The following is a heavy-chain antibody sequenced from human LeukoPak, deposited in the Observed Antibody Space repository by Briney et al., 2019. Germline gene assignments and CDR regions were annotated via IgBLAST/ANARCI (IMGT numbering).Heavy chain of an antibody. J-gene: IGHJ5*02. CDR2: IDRGVGST. D-gene: IGHD6-19*01. CDR3: ARAVNSGWYARGWFDP. V-gene: IGHV3-23*01. CDR1: GFTFSLYD. Sequence: PGGSLRLSCAASGFTFSLYDMSWVRQAPGKGLECVSAIDRGVGSTYYADSVKGRFTISRDNAKNSLYLQMNSLRAEDTAVYYCARAVNSGWYARGWFDPWGQGTLVTVSS.